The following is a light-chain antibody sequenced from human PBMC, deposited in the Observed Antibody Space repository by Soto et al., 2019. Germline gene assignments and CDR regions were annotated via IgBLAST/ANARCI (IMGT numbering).Light chain of an antibody. J-gene: IGKJ2*01. CDR2: GAS. CDR1: QSVSSK. CDR3: QQYNNWPPSMYT. V-gene: IGKV3-15*01. Sequence: EIGMTQSPATLSVSPGERATLSCRASQSVSSKLAWYQQKPGQAPRLLSYGASTRATGIPARFSGSGSGKEFTLTVSSLQSEDFAVYYCQQYNNWPPSMYTFGQGTPLEIK.